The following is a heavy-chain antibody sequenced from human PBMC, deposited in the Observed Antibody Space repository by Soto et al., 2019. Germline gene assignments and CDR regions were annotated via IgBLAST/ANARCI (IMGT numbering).Heavy chain of an antibody. CDR3: ARFELQPPRNYFDY. D-gene: IGHD1-1*01. Sequence: EVQLVESGGGLVQPGGSLKLSCAASGFTFSGSAIHWVRQASGKGLEWVGRIRSKDNNYATAYAASVKGRFTITRDDSKNTAYLQMISLTTEDTAVYYCARFELQPPRNYFDYWGQGTLVTVSS. V-gene: IGHV3-73*02. CDR1: GFTFSGSA. J-gene: IGHJ4*02. CDR2: IRSKDNNYAT.